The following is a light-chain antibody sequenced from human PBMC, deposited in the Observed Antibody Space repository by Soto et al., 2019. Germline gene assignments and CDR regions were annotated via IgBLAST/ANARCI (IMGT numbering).Light chain of an antibody. CDR1: QSVSSN. CDR2: GAS. CDR3: QQYNNWPFT. Sequence: EIVMTQSPATLSVSPGETATLSCRASQSVSSNLAWYQQKPGQAPRRLIYGASTRATGISARFSGSGSGTSFTLTISSLQSEEFAVYYCQQYNNWPFTFGPVTKVDIK. J-gene: IGKJ3*01. V-gene: IGKV3-15*01.